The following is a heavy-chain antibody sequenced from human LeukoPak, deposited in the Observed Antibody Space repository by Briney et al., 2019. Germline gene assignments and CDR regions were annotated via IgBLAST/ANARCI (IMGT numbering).Heavy chain of an antibody. CDR2: ISSSGSTI. CDR1: GFTFSSYE. V-gene: IGHV3-48*03. CDR3: ARALLGYYYDSSGYPVGAFDI. D-gene: IGHD3-22*01. Sequence: GGSLRLSCAASGFTFSSYEMNWVRQAPGKGLEWVSYISSSGSTIYYADSVKGRFTISRDNAKNSLYLQMNSLGAEDTAVYYCARALLGYYYDSSGYPVGAFDIWGQGTMVTVSS. J-gene: IGHJ3*02.